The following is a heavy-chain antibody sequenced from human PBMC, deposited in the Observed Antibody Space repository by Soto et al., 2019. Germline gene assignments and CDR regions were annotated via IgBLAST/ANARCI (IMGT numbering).Heavy chain of an antibody. Sequence: ASVKVSCKASGYTFTGYYMHWVRQAPGQGLEWMGWINPNSGGTNYAQKFQGWVTMTRDTSISTAYMELSRLRSDDTAVYYCARSRGPYYYDSSGYYGGDAFDIWGQGTMVTVSS. CDR2: INPNSGGT. V-gene: IGHV1-2*04. CDR1: GYTFTGYY. CDR3: ARSRGPYYYDSSGYYGGDAFDI. D-gene: IGHD3-22*01. J-gene: IGHJ3*02.